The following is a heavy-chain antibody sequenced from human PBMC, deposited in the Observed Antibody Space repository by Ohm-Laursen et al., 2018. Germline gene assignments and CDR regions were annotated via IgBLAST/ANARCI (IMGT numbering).Heavy chain of an antibody. J-gene: IGHJ5*02. D-gene: IGHD5-12*01. CDR3: ARDRGYSEFDP. CDR2: IYSGGST. V-gene: IGHV3-53*01. Sequence: SLRLSCSASGFTFSNYGMNWVRQAPGKGLEWVSVIYSGGSTYYADTVKGRFTISRDNSKNTLYLQMNSLRAEDTAVYYCARDRGYSEFDPWGQGTLVTVSA. CDR1: GFTFSNYG.